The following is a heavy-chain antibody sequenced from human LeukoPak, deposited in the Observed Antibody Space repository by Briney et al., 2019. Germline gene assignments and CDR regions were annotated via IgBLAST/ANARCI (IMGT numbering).Heavy chain of an antibody. CDR3: ARARPVVSGSPDAFDI. Sequence: GGSLRLSCAASGFTFSSYAMSWVRQVPGKGLEWVSSISSSSYIYYADSVKGRFTISRDNAKNSLYLQMNSLRAEDTAVYYCARARPVVSGSPDAFDIWGQGTMVTVSS. CDR2: ISSSSYI. D-gene: IGHD1-26*01. CDR1: GFTFSSYA. J-gene: IGHJ3*02. V-gene: IGHV3-21*01.